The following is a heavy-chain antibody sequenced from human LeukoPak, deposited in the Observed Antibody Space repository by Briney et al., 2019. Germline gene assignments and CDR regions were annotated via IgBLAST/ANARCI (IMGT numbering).Heavy chain of an antibody. J-gene: IGHJ6*03. CDR2: ISSSSSYI. V-gene: IGHV3-21*01. CDR1: EFTFSSYW. CDR3: ARDSSSYKYYYYYMDV. D-gene: IGHD6-6*01. Sequence: TGGSLRLSCAASEFTFSSYWMSWVRQAPGKGLEWVSSISSSSSYIYYADSVKGRFTISRDNAKNSLYLQMNSLRAEDTAVYYCARDSSSYKYYYYYMDVWGKGTTVTVSS.